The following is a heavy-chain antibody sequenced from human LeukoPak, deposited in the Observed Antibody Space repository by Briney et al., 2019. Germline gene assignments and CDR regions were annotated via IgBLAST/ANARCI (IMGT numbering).Heavy chain of an antibody. V-gene: IGHV1-18*01. CDR3: ARDRCSTTSCYFDY. Sequence: GASVKVSCKASGYTFTNYGISWVRQAPGQGLEWMGWISAYNGYTDYAQKLQFRVTMTTDTSTSTAYMELRSLRSDDTAVYYCARDRCSTTSCYFDYWGQGTLVTVSS. D-gene: IGHD2-2*01. CDR1: GYTFTNYG. CDR2: ISAYNGYT. J-gene: IGHJ4*02.